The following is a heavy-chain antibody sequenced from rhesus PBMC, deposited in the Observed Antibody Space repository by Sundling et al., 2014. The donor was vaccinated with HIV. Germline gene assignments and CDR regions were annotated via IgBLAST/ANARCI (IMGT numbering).Heavy chain of an antibody. CDR2: IYSSSTNT. CDR1: GGSISDSYR. V-gene: IGHV4S10*01. D-gene: IGHD4-29*01. J-gene: IGHJ4*01. Sequence: QVHLQESGPGVVKPSETLSLSCAVSGGSISDSYRWSWIRQPPGKGLEWIGYIYSSSTNTNYNPSLKSRVTISQDTSKNQFSLKLSSVTAADTAVYFCARGSGVAPFDYWGQGVLVTVSS. CDR3: ARGSGVAPFDY.